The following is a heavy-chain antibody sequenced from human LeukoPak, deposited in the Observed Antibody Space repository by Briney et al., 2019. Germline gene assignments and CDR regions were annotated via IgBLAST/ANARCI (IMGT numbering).Heavy chain of an antibody. J-gene: IGHJ6*02. CDR2: IYRGGNT. CDR3: ARVVISAAMSDYYGMDV. V-gene: IGHV3-53*01. CDR1: GFTVSSNY. D-gene: IGHD2-2*01. Sequence: GDSLRLSCAASGFTVSSNYMNWVRQAPGKGLEWVSIIYRGGNTYYADSVKDRFTISRDNSKNTFYLQMNSLKAEDTAVYYCARVVISAAMSDYYGMDVWGQGTTVTVSS.